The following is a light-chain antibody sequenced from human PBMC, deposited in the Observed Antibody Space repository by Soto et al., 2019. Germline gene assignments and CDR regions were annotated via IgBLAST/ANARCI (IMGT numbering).Light chain of an antibody. CDR1: HTIARN. Sequence: EIVMTQSPDTLSVAPGERVTLSCRASHTIARNLAWYQQKNGQAPRLLIHGASTRASGVPDRFSGSGSGTDFTLTIISLESEDIAVYYCKKFHNWPPQYTFGQWTKLQIK. J-gene: IGKJ2*01. CDR2: GAS. V-gene: IGKV3-15*01. CDR3: KKFHNWPPQYT.